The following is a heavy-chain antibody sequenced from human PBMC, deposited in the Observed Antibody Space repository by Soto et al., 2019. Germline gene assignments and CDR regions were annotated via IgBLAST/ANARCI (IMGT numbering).Heavy chain of an antibody. CDR2: ISYSGGT. Sequence: QVQLRESGPGLVKPSETLSLTCTVSGGSISSYYCTWIRQPPGKRLEWIGYISYSGGTDYNPSLKSRVTISIDTSKNQFSLKLSSVTAADTAVYYCARGHYYYDHWGQGTLVTVSS. V-gene: IGHV4-59*01. CDR1: GGSISSYY. CDR3: ARGHYYYDH. J-gene: IGHJ4*02.